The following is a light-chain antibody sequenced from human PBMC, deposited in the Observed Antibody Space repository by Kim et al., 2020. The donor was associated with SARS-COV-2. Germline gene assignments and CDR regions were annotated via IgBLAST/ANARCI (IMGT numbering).Light chain of an antibody. Sequence: LAASVGDRVTITGRASQSISSWLAWYQQKPGKAPKLLIYDASSLESGVPSRFSGSGSGTEFTLTISSLQPDDFATYYCQQYNSYDTFGQGTKLEI. CDR2: DAS. CDR3: QQYNSYDT. J-gene: IGKJ2*01. V-gene: IGKV1-5*01. CDR1: QSISSW.